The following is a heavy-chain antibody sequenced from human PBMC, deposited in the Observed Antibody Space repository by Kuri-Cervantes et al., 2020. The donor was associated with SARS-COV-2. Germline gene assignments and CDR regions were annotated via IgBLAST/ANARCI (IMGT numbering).Heavy chain of an antibody. V-gene: IGHV4-61*02. CDR1: GGSISSGSYY. CDR3: ARLAGYYYDSSGYQVDY. CDR2: IYTSGST. J-gene: IGHJ4*02. D-gene: IGHD3-22*01. Sequence: SETLSLTCTVSGGSISSGSYYGSWIRQPAGKGLEWIGRIYTSGSTNYNPSLKSRVTISVDTSKNQFSLKLSSVTAADTAVYYCARLAGYYYDSSGYQVDYWGQGTLVTVSS.